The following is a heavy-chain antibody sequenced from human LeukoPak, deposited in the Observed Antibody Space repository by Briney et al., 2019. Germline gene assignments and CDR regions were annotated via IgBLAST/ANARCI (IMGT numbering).Heavy chain of an antibody. CDR3: ARDRRPYSSSWYLIFDY. CDR1: GYTFTGYY. J-gene: IGHJ4*02. D-gene: IGHD6-13*01. V-gene: IGHV1-18*04. Sequence: GASVKVSCKASGYTFTGYYMHWVRQAPGQGLEWMGWISAYNGNTNYAQKLQGRVTMTTDTSTSTAYMELRSLRSDDTAVYYCARDRRPYSSSWYLIFDYWGQGTLVTVSS. CDR2: ISAYNGNT.